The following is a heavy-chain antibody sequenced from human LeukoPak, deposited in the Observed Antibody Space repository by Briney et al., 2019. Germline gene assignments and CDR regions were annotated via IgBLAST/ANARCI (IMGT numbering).Heavy chain of an antibody. Sequence: GRSLRLACAASGFIFSGSVMHWVRQAPGKGLAWVAIMSYDGTNENYGDSVKGRFTISRDNSKNTLYLHMNSLRHDDTAVYYCAKDSGGSVLEDWGHGSLVIVSS. D-gene: IGHD2-15*01. CDR1: GFIFSGSV. CDR3: AKDSGGSVLED. V-gene: IGHV3-30*18. CDR2: MSYDGTNE. J-gene: IGHJ4*01.